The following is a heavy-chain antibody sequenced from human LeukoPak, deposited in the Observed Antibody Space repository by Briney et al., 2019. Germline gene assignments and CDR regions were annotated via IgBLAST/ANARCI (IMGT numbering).Heavy chain of an antibody. J-gene: IGHJ4*02. CDR2: ISYDGSNK. CDR1: GFTFSSYA. CDR3: ARVGEGDGYNYPFDY. V-gene: IGHV3-30*04. D-gene: IGHD5-24*01. Sequence: GGSLRLSCAASGFTFSSYAMHWVRQAPGKGLEWVAVISYDGSNKYYADSVKGRFTISRDNSKNTLYLQMNSLRAEDTAVYYCARVGEGDGYNYPFDYWGQGTLVTVSS.